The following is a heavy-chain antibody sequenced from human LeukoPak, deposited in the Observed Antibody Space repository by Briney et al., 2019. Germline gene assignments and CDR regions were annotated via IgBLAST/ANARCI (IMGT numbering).Heavy chain of an antibody. CDR1: GYTFTSYG. Sequence: ASVKVSCKASGYTFTSYGISWVRQAPGQGLEWMGWISAYNGNTNYAQKLQGRVTMTTDTSTSTAYMELRSLRSDDTAVYYCARDGDDYYDSSGVGDYWGQGTLVTVSS. CDR2: ISAYNGNT. V-gene: IGHV1-18*01. D-gene: IGHD3-22*01. CDR3: ARDGDDYYDSSGVGDY. J-gene: IGHJ4*02.